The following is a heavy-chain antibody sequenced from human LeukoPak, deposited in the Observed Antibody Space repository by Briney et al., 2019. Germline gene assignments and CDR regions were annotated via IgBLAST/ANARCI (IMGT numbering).Heavy chain of an antibody. J-gene: IGHJ4*02. CDR3: ARDSYYYDSSGRTPDLDY. Sequence: AGGSLRLSCAASGFTFSSYSMNWVRQAPGKGLEWVSSISSSSSYIYYADSVMGRFTISRDNAKNSLYLQMNSLRAEDTAVYYCARDSYYYDSSGRTPDLDYWGQGTLVTVSS. CDR1: GFTFSSYS. CDR2: ISSSSSYI. V-gene: IGHV3-21*01. D-gene: IGHD3-22*01.